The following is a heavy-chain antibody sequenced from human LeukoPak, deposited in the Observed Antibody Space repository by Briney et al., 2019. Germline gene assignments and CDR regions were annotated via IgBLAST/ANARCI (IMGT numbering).Heavy chain of an antibody. CDR1: GFTFSSYD. Sequence: QPGGSLRLSCEASGFTFSSYDMHWVRQVTGKGLEWVSYIGTKEDTNYPDSVRGRFTTSRENARNSLYLQMNSLRAEDTAVYYCARDAVDAFDIWGQGTMVTVSS. J-gene: IGHJ3*02. CDR3: ARDAVDAFDI. CDR2: IGTKEDT. V-gene: IGHV3-13*04.